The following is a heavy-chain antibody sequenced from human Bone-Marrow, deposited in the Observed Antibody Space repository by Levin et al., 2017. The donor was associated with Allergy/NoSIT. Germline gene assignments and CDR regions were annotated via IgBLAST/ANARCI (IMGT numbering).Heavy chain of an antibody. J-gene: IGHJ4*02. D-gene: IGHD2-8*01. V-gene: IGHV3-7*01. Sequence: PGGSLRLSCAASGFTFSSYWMTWVRQAPGMGLERVANIKEDGSAKYSLDSVRGRFTISRDNAKNSLYLQLNTLRAEDTAVYYGTRDREWQTFDSWGQGTLVTVSS. CDR1: GFTFSSYW. CDR3: TRDREWQTFDS. CDR2: IKEDGSAK.